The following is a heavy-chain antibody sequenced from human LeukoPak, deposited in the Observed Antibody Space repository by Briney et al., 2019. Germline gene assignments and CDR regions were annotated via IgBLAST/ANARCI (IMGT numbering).Heavy chain of an antibody. V-gene: IGHV3-7*03. J-gene: IGHJ4*02. CDR3: AKAASDDYVWGSYRIDY. D-gene: IGHD3-16*02. CDR2: IKKTGIET. Sequence: GGSLRLSCAGSGFTFSHFWMSWVRQAPGKGLEWVAYIKKTGIETYYLDSVKGRFTISRDNSKNTLYLQMNSLRAEDTAVYYCAKAASDDYVWGSYRIDYWGQGTLVTVSS. CDR1: GFTFSHFW.